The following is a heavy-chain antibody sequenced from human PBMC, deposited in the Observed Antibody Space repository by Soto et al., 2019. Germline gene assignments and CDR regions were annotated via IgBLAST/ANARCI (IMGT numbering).Heavy chain of an antibody. V-gene: IGHV3-30*18. Sequence: QVQLVESGGGVVQPGRSRRLSCAASGFTFSSYGMHWVRQAPGKGLEWVAVISYDGSNKYYADSVKGRFTISRDNSKNTLYLQMNSLRAEDTAVYYCAKGGGETFDYWGQGTLVTVSS. CDR1: GFTFSSYG. D-gene: IGHD2-15*01. CDR2: ISYDGSNK. CDR3: AKGGGETFDY. J-gene: IGHJ4*02.